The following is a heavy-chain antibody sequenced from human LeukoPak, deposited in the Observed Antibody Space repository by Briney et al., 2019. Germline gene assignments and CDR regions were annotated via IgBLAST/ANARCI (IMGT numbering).Heavy chain of an antibody. V-gene: IGHV1-69*05. D-gene: IGHD3-22*01. CDR3: AREYYYDSSGYALNSFDY. J-gene: IGHJ4*02. CDR1: GGTFSSYA. Sequence: SAKVSCKASGGTFSSYAISWVRQAPGQGLEWMGRIIPIFGTANYAQKFQGRVTITTDESTSTAYMELSSLRSEDTAVYYCAREYYYDSSGYALNSFDYWGQGTLVTVSS. CDR2: IIPIFGTA.